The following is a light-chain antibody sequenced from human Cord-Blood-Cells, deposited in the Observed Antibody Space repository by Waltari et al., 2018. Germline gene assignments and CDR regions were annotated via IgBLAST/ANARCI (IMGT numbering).Light chain of an antibody. J-gene: IGKJ1*01. CDR1: QSVSSY. CDR3: QQRSNWPPWT. CDR2: DAS. Sequence: EIVLTQSPATLSLSPGERATLSCRASQSVSSYLAWYQQKPGHAPRLLIYDASNRATGIPARFSGSASGTDFTLTISSLEPEDFAVYYCQQRSNWPPWTFGQGTKVEIK. V-gene: IGKV3-11*01.